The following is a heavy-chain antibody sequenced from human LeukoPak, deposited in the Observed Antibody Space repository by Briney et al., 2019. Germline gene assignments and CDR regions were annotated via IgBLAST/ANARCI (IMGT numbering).Heavy chain of an antibody. D-gene: IGHD3-22*01. CDR3: ARVGSKPEYYYDSSAFYYGGYYFDF. J-gene: IGHJ4*02. Sequence: GASVKVSCKASGYTFINYYMHWVRQAPGQGLEWMGIINPRGGSTSYAQKFQGRVTMTRDTSTSTVYMELSSLRSEDTAVYFCARVGSKPEYYYDSSAFYYGGYYFDFWGQGTLVTVSS. CDR2: INPRGGST. CDR1: GYTFINYY. V-gene: IGHV1-46*01.